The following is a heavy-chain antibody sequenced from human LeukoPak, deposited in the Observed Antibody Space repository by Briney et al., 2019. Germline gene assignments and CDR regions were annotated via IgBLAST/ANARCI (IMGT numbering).Heavy chain of an antibody. CDR2: INSDGGST. V-gene: IGHV3-74*01. Sequence: GGSLRLSCAASGFTFSSYWMHWVRQAPGKGLVWVSRINSDGGSTSYTDSVKGRFTISRDNAKNSLYLQMNSLRAEDTAVYYCARESTRHGLVLDYWGQGTLVTVSS. CDR1: GFTFSSYW. CDR3: ARESTRHGLVLDY. J-gene: IGHJ4*02. D-gene: IGHD6-19*01.